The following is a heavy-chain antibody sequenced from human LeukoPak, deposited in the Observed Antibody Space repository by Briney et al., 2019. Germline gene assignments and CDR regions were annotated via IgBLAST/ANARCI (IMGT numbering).Heavy chain of an antibody. CDR3: ARGRVFVDY. CDR1: GFTVSSNY. V-gene: IGHV3-20*04. D-gene: IGHD6-13*01. CDR2: INWNGGST. J-gene: IGHJ4*02. Sequence: GSLRLSCAASGFTVSSNYMSWVRQAPGKGLEWVSGINWNGGSTGYADSVKGRFTISRDNAKNSLYLQMNSLRAEDTALYYCARGRVFVDYWGQGTLVTVSS.